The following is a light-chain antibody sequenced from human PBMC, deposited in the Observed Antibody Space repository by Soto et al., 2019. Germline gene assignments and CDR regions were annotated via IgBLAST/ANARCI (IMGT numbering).Light chain of an antibody. CDR1: RSNFGAGFD. CDR3: QSYDSSLSGYV. V-gene: IGLV1-40*01. CDR2: GIS. Sequence: QTVVTQPPSVSGAPGQWVTISCTGTRSNFGAGFDVHWYQQLPGTAPKLLIYGISNRPSGVPDRFSGSKSGTSASLAIAGLQAEDEADYYCQSYDSSLSGYVFGTGTKLTVL. J-gene: IGLJ1*01.